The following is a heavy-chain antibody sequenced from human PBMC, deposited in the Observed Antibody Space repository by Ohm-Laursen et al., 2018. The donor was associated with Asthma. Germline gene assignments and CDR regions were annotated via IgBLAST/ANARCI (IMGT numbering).Heavy chain of an antibody. CDR1: GFTFSSYA. Sequence: RSLRLSCAASGFTFSSYAMHWVRQAPGKGLEWVAVISYDGSNKYYADSVKGRFTISRDNSKNTLYLQMNSLRAEDTAVYYCARTFSGSYYGRWSNWFDPWGQGTLVTVSS. V-gene: IGHV3-30-3*01. CDR3: ARTFSGSYYGRWSNWFDP. CDR2: ISYDGSNK. J-gene: IGHJ5*02. D-gene: IGHD1-26*01.